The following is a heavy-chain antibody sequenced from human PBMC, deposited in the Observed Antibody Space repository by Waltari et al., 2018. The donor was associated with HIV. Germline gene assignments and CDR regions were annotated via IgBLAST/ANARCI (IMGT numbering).Heavy chain of an antibody. CDR1: GYTFTGSY. Sequence: QVQLVQSGAEVKQPGAPVQASCKASGYTFTGSYMPWVRQAPGKGLVWMGGINPNSGGTNYAQKFQGRVTMTRDTSISTAYMELSRLRSDDTAVYYCARELIVGALRFWGQGTLVTVSS. CDR2: INPNSGGT. V-gene: IGHV1-2*02. CDR3: ARELIVGALRF. D-gene: IGHD1-26*01. J-gene: IGHJ4*02.